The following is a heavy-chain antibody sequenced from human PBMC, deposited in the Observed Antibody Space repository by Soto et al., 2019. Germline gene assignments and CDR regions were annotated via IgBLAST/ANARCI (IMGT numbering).Heavy chain of an antibody. V-gene: IGHV1-69*01. CDR2: IIPIFGTA. CDR1: GGTFSSYA. D-gene: IGHD3-22*01. J-gene: IGHJ4*02. CDR3: ARATYYYDSSGYYYGGSLDY. Sequence: QVQLVQSGAEVKKPGSSVKVSCKASGGTFSSYAISWVRQAPGPGLEWMGGIIPIFGTANYAQKFQGRVTITADESTSTAYMELSSLRSEDTAVYYCARATYYYDSSGYYYGGSLDYWGQGTLVTVSS.